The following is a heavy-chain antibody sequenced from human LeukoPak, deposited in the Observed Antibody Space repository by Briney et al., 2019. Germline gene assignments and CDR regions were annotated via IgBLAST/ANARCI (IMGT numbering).Heavy chain of an antibody. CDR1: GGSISSSSYY. CDR2: IYYSGST. CDR3: ARGFQVVTAVWGAFDI. Sequence: SETLSLTCTVSGGSISSSSYYWGWIRQPPGKGLEWIGSIYYSGSTYYNPSLKSRVTISVDTSKNQFSLKLSSVTAADTAVYYCARGFQVVTAVWGAFDIWGQGTMVTVSS. V-gene: IGHV4-39*01. D-gene: IGHD2-21*02. J-gene: IGHJ3*02.